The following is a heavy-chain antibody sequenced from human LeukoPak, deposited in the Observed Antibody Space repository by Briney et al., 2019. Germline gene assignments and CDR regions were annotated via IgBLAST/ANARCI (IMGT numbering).Heavy chain of an antibody. J-gene: IGHJ4*02. D-gene: IGHD2-21*02. CDR2: ITGRGENI. CDR3: ARDHYHKIHSVMVTAPDY. CDR1: GFIFSSYG. V-gene: IGHV3-23*01. Sequence: GGTLRLSCTASGFIFSSYGMNWVRQAPGKGLEWVSGITGRGENIYYAGSVKGRFTISRDNSKNTLYLQMNSLRAEDTAVYYCARDHYHKIHSVMVTAPDYWGQGTLVIVSS.